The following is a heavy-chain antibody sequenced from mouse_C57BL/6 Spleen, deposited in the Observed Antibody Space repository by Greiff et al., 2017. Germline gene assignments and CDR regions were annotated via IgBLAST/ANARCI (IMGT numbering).Heavy chain of an antibody. D-gene: IGHD1-1*01. CDR2: ISYSGST. CDR1: GYSITSDY. CDR3: ARWGTTVVAPYYYAMDY. Sequence: EVQLQQSGPGLAKPSQTLSLTCSVTGYSITSDYWNWIRKFPGNKLEYMGYISYSGSTYYNPSLKSRISITRDTSKNQYYLQLNSVTTEDTATYYCARWGTTVVAPYYYAMDYWGQGTSVTVSS. J-gene: IGHJ4*01. V-gene: IGHV3-8*01.